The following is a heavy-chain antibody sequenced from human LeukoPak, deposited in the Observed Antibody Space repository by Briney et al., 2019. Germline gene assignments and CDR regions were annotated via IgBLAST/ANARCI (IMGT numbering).Heavy chain of an antibody. V-gene: IGHV4-59*02. Sequence: PSETLSLTCTVSGGSVSSYYWSWIRQPPGKGLEWIGYIYYSGSTNYNPSLKSRVTISVDTSKNQFSLKLSSVTAADTAVYYCARVSSGDGYNFHLDYWGQGTLVTVSS. CDR1: GGSVSSYY. CDR2: IYYSGST. J-gene: IGHJ4*02. CDR3: ARVSSGDGYNFHLDY. D-gene: IGHD5-24*01.